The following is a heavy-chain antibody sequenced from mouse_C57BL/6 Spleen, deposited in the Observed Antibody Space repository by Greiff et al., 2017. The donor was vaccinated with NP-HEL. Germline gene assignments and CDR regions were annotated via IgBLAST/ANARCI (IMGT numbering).Heavy chain of an antibody. V-gene: IGHV7-3*01. CDR1: GFTFTDYY. CDR2: IRNKANGYTT. D-gene: IGHD3-2*02. CDR3: ARYSSGYSYAMDY. J-gene: IGHJ4*01. Sequence: VQLKESGGGLVQPGGSLSLSCAASGFTFTDYYMSWVRQPPGKALEWLGFIRNKANGYTTEYSASVKGRFTISRDNSQSILYLQMNALRAEDSATYYCARYSSGYSYAMDYWGQGTSVTVSS.